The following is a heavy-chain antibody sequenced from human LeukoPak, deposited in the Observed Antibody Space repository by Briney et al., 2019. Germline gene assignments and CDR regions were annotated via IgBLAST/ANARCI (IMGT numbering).Heavy chain of an antibody. CDR3: ARGYSGYDSWFDY. D-gene: IGHD5-12*01. CDR1: GGTFSSYT. J-gene: IGHJ4*02. V-gene: IGHV1-69*02. Sequence: SVKVSCKASGGTFSSYTISWVRQAPGQGLEWMGRITPILGIANYAQKFQGRVTITADKSTSTAYMELSSLRSEDTAVYYCARGYSGYDSWFDYWGQGTLVTVSS. CDR2: ITPILGIA.